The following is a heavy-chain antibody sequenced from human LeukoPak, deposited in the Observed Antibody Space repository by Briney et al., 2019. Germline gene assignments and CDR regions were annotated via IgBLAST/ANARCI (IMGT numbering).Heavy chain of an antibody. Sequence: GGSLRLSCAASGFTFSSYWMHWVRQAPGKGLVWVSRINSDGSSTSYADSVKGRFTISRDNAKNTLYLQMNSLRAEDTAVYYCARGYSSSWYLYYYGMDVWGQGTTVTVSS. CDR2: INSDGSST. J-gene: IGHJ6*02. CDR1: GFTFSSYW. V-gene: IGHV3-74*01. D-gene: IGHD6-13*01. CDR3: ARGYSSSWYLYYYGMDV.